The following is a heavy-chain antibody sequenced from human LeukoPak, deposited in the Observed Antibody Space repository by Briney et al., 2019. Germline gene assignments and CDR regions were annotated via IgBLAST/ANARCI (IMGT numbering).Heavy chain of an antibody. D-gene: IGHD3-10*01. V-gene: IGHV4-61*05. CDR1: GGSISSSSYY. J-gene: IGHJ5*02. Sequence: PSETLSLTCTVSGGSISSSSYYWSWIRQPPGKGLEWIGYIYYSGSTNYNPSLKSRVTISVDTSKNQFSLKLSSVTAADTAVYYCARYRLVYGSGRYYTSNWFDPWGQGTLSPSPQ. CDR3: ARYRLVYGSGRYYTSNWFDP. CDR2: IYYSGST.